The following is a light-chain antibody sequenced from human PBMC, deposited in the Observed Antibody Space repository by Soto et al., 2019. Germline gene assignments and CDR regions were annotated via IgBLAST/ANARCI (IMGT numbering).Light chain of an antibody. CDR1: STAIGAYKF. CDR3: FSYTSFDTYV. J-gene: IGLJ1*01. V-gene: IGLV2-14*03. CDR2: DVT. Sequence: QSLLTQPVSVSASPGQSITISCTGTSTAIGAYKFVSWYQQHPGKAPKLMIYDVTSRPSGVSNRFSGSKSGNTASLIISGLQAEDEADYYCFSYTSFDTYVFGTGTKVTVL.